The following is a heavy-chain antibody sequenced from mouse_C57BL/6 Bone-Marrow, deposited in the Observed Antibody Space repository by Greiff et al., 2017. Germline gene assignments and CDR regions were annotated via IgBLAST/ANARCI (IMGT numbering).Heavy chain of an antibody. CDR3: ARGGYYDYVFAY. J-gene: IGHJ3*01. CDR2: INPSTGGT. Sequence: VQLQQSGPELVKPGASVKISCKASGYSFTGYYMNWVKQSPEKSLEWIGEINPSTGGTTYNQKFKAKATLTVDKSSRTAYMQLKSLTSEDSAVYYCARGGYYDYVFAYWGQGTLVTVAA. V-gene: IGHV1-42*01. D-gene: IGHD2-4*01. CDR1: GYSFTGYY.